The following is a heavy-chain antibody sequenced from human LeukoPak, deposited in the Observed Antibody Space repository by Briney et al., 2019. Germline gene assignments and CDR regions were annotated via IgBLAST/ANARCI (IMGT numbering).Heavy chain of an antibody. V-gene: IGHV3-53*01. CDR3: ARGAVAGPYYFDY. CDR2: LYSGGTT. Sequence: PGGSLRLSCAASGFTVSSKYMSCVRQAPGKGREWVSVLYSGGTTYYADSVKGRFTISRDNSKNALYLQMNSLRAEDTAVYYCARGAVAGPYYFDYWGQGTLVTVSS. CDR1: GFTVSSKY. D-gene: IGHD6-19*01. J-gene: IGHJ4*02.